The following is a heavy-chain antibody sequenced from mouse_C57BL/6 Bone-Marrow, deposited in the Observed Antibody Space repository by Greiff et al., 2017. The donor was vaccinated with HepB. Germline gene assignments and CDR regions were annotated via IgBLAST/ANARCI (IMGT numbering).Heavy chain of an antibody. CDR1: GYTFTDYN. J-gene: IGHJ2*01. CDR3: AAYYSNPYYFDY. CDR2: INPNNGGT. V-gene: IGHV1-22*01. D-gene: IGHD2-5*01. Sequence: EVQLQQSGPELVKPGASVKMSCKASGYTFTDYNMHWVKQSHGKSLEWIGYINPNNGGTSYNQKFKGKATLTVNKSSSTAYMELRSLTSEDSAVYYCAAYYSNPYYFDYWGQGTTLTVSS.